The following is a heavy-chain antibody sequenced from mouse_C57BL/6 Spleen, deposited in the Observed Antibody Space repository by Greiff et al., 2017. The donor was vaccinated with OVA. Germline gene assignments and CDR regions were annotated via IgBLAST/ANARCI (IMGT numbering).Heavy chain of an antibody. V-gene: IGHV1-22*01. Sequence: EVQLQQSGPELVKPGASVKMSCKASGYTFTDYNMHWVKQSHGKSLEWIGYINPNNGGTSYNQKFKGKATLTVNKSSSTAYMELRSLTSEDSAVYYCARRLGRVYYFDYWGQGTTLTVSS. D-gene: IGHD4-1*01. J-gene: IGHJ2*01. CDR1: GYTFTDYN. CDR3: ARRLGRVYYFDY. CDR2: INPNNGGT.